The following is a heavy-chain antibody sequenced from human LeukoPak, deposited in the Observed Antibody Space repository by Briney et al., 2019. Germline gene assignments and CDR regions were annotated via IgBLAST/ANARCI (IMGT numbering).Heavy chain of an antibody. CDR2: IYYSGST. D-gene: IGHD3-10*01. Sequence: PSVTLSLTCTVSGGSISSSSYYWGWIRQPPGKVLEWLGSIYYSGSTYYNPSLKSRVTISVDTSKNQFSLKLSSVTAADTAVYYCACSMVRGVSWWFDPWGQGTLVTVSS. CDR1: GGSISSSSYY. J-gene: IGHJ5*02. V-gene: IGHV4-39*07. CDR3: ACSMVRGVSWWFDP.